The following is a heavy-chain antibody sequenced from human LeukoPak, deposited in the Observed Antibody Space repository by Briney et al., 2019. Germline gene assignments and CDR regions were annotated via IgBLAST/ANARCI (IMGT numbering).Heavy chain of an antibody. D-gene: IGHD4/OR15-4a*01. Sequence: GGPLRLSCAASGFTFSTYAMTWVRQAPGKGLEWVSSITGSGDGTSAADSVEGRFSISRDNSKNTLYLQMNSLRVEDTAVYYCAKAGLVRGGALDSWGQGTLVTVSS. J-gene: IGHJ4*02. CDR2: ITGSGDGT. V-gene: IGHV3-23*01. CDR3: AKAGLVRGGALDS. CDR1: GFTFSTYA.